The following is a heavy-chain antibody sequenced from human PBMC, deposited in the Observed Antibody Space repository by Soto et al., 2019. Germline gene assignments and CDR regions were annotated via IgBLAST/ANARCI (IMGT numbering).Heavy chain of an antibody. CDR2: IVVGSGNT. J-gene: IGHJ4*02. D-gene: IGHD3-3*01. V-gene: IGHV1-58*02. CDR1: GFTFTSSA. Sequence: QMQLVQSGPEVKKPGTSVKVSCKASGFTFTSSAMQWVRQARGQRLEWIGWIVVGSGNTNYAQKFQERVTITRDMSTSTAYMELSSLRSEDTAVYYCAADPSSAHLYYDIWSGYSQFDYWGQGTLVTVSS. CDR3: AADPSSAHLYYDIWSGYSQFDY.